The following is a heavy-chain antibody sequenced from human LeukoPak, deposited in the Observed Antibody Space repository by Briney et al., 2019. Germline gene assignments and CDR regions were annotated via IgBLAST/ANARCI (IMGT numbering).Heavy chain of an antibody. CDR1: GYTFSGYW. D-gene: IGHD4-23*01. CDR2: IKPDGRDK. V-gene: IGHV3-7*01. CDR3: ARGRFCDSGNCYLDY. J-gene: IGHJ4*02. Sequence: GGSLRLSCAASGYTFSGYWMSWVRQAPGKGLERVANIKPDGRDKYHVDSVKGRFTISRDNAKASLYLLMNSLRAEDTAVYYCARGRFCDSGNCYLDYWGQGTLVTVSS.